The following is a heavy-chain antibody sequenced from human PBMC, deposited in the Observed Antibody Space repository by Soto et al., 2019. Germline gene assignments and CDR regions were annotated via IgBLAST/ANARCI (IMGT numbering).Heavy chain of an antibody. Sequence: QVQLVESGGGVVQPGRSLRLSCAASGFTFSSYGMHWVRQAPGKGLEWVAVIWYDGSNKYYADSVKGRFTISRDNSKNTRYLQMNILRAEDTAVYYCARGVAAAGLTFLLPGLDYWGQGTLVTVSS. V-gene: IGHV3-33*01. CDR2: IWYDGSNK. J-gene: IGHJ4*02. CDR3: ARGVAAAGLTFLLPGLDY. CDR1: GFTFSSYG. D-gene: IGHD6-13*01.